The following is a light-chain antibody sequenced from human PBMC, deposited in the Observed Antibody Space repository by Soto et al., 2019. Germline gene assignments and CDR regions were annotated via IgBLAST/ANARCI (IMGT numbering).Light chain of an antibody. J-gene: IGKJ2*01. V-gene: IGKV3-20*01. CDR1: QSVSSSY. CDR2: GAS. CDR3: QQYGSQPLYT. Sequence: EIVLTQSPGTLSLSPGERATLSCRASQSVSSSYLAWYQQKPGQAPRLLIYGASSRATGIPDRFSGSGSGTDFTLTISRLEPEDFAVYYCQQYGSQPLYTFGKGTKLDIK.